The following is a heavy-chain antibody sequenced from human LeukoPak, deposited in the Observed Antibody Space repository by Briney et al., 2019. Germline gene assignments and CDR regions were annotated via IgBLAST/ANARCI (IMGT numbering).Heavy chain of an antibody. CDR1: GFTFSSYS. CDR2: ISSSSSYI. D-gene: IGHD6-13*01. CDR3: ARGVLYSSSWDNWFDP. V-gene: IGHV3-21*01. Sequence: GGSLRLSCAASGFTFSSYSMNWVRQAPGKGLEWVSSISSSSSYIYYADSVKGRFTISRDNAKNSLYLQMNSLRAEDTAVYYCARGVLYSSSWDNWFDPWGQGTLVTVSS. J-gene: IGHJ5*02.